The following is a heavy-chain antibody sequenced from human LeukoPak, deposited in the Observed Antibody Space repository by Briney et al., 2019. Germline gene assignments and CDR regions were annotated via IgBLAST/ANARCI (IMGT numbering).Heavy chain of an antibody. D-gene: IGHD6-13*01. CDR1: GYTFTSYA. CDR2: INAGNGNT. CDR3: ARLTALYSSSWGTFDY. V-gene: IGHV1-3*01. Sequence: ASVKVSCKASGYTFTSYAMHWVRQAPGQRLEWMGWINAGNGNTKYSQKFQGRVTITRDTSASTAYMELSSLRSEDTAVYYCARLTALYSSSWGTFDYWGQGTLVTVSS. J-gene: IGHJ4*02.